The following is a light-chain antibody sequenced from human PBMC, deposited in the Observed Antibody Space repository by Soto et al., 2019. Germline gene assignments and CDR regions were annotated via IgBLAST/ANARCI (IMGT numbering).Light chain of an antibody. CDR3: QQYGSSPYT. J-gene: IGKJ2*01. Sequence: EIVLTQSPSTLSLSPGERATLSCRASQSVSSSYFAWYQQKPGQAPRLLTYGASSRATGIPDRFSGSGSGTDFTLIISRLEPEDFAVYYCQQYGSSPYTFGQGTKLEIK. CDR1: QSVSSSY. CDR2: GAS. V-gene: IGKV3-20*01.